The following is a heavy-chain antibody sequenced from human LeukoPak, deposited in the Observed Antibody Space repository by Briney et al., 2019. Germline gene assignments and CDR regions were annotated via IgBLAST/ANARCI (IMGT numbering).Heavy chain of an antibody. J-gene: IGHJ5*02. D-gene: IGHD6-19*01. CDR3: AKAPTAVADYNWFDP. CDR2: ISLGGDNT. V-gene: IGHV3-23*01. CDR1: GFTFSNYA. Sequence: PGESLRLSCAASGFTFSNYAMSWVRQAPGKGLEWVSTISLGGDNTHHADAVKGRFTISRDNSKNTLYLQMNSLRAEDTAVYYCAKAPTAVADYNWFDPWGQGTLVTVSS.